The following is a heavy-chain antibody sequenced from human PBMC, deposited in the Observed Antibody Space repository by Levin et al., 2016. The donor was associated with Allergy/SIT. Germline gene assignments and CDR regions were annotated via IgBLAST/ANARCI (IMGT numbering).Heavy chain of an antibody. J-gene: IGHJ3*02. CDR3: AKEHLDVHDAFDI. V-gene: IGHV3-23*01. D-gene: IGHD6-6*01. Sequence: GESLKISCAASGFTFSNYAMSWVRQAPGMGLEWVSEITSSGYSTYYADSVKGRFTISRDNARNTLYLHMNSLRADDTALYYCAKEHLDVHDAFDIWGQGTMVTVSS. CDR2: ITSSGYST. CDR1: GFTFSNYA.